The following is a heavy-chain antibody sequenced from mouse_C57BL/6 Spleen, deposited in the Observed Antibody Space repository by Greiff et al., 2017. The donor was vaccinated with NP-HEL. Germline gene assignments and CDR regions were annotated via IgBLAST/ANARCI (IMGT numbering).Heavy chain of an antibody. D-gene: IGHD3-2*02. V-gene: IGHV3-6*01. Sequence: DLQLQESGPGLVKPSQSLSLTCSVTGYSITSGYYWNWIRQFPGNKLEWMGYISYDGSNNYNPSLKNRNSITRDTSKNQFFLKLNSVTTEDTATYYCARRRTAQASFDYWGQGTTLTVSS. J-gene: IGHJ2*01. CDR2: ISYDGSN. CDR1: GYSITSGYY. CDR3: ARRRTAQASFDY.